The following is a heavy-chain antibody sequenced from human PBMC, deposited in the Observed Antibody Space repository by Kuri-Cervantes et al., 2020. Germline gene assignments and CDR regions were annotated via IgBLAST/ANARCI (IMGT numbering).Heavy chain of an antibody. J-gene: IGHJ4*02. V-gene: IGHV3-30*03. CDR2: ISYDGSNK. Sequence: GESLKISCAASGFTFSTYGMHWVRQAPGKGLEWVAVISYDGSNKYYADSVKGRFTISRDNSKNTLYLQMNSLRAEDTAVYYCARVKSVDNFWSGRYFFDSWGQGTLVTVSS. CDR3: ARVKSVDNFWSGRYFFDS. CDR1: GFTFSTYG. D-gene: IGHD3-3*01.